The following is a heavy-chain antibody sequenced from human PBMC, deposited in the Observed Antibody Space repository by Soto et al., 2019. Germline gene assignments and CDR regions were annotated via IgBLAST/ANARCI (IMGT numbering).Heavy chain of an antibody. D-gene: IGHD4-17*01. V-gene: IGHV3-33*01. CDR1: GFTFSSYG. J-gene: IGHJ4*02. Sequence: GGSLRLSCAASGFTFSSYGMHWVRQAPGKGLEWVAVIWYDGSNKYYADSVKGRFTISRDNSKNTLYLQMNSLRAEDTAVYYCARAARGYGDYIDYWGQGTLVTVSS. CDR2: IWYDGSNK. CDR3: ARAARGYGDYIDY.